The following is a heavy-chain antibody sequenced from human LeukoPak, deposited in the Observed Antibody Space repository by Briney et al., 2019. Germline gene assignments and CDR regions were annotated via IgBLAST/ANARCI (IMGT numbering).Heavy chain of an antibody. D-gene: IGHD3-9*01. Sequence: SETLSLTCTVSGGSISSYYWSWIRQPPGKGLEWIGYIYYSGSTNYNPSLKSRVTISVDTSKNQFSVKLSSVTAADTAVYYCARGWQYYDILTGYQRPYWFDPWGQGTLVTVSS. CDR1: GGSISSYY. V-gene: IGHV4-59*01. CDR2: IYYSGST. CDR3: ARGWQYYDILTGYQRPYWFDP. J-gene: IGHJ5*02.